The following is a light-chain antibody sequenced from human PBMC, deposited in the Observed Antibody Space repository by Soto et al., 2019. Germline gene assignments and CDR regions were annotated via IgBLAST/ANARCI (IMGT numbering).Light chain of an antibody. V-gene: IGKV3-20*01. J-gene: IGKJ2*03. CDR2: GTS. CDR3: QQYGNSPRYS. CDR1: QSVSSNY. Sequence: EIVLTQSPGTLSLSPGERVTLSCRASQSVSSNYLAWYQQKPGQAPRLLIHGTSSRATGIPDRFSGSGSETDFTLTISRLEPEDFAVYYCQQYGNSPRYSFGQGTKLEIK.